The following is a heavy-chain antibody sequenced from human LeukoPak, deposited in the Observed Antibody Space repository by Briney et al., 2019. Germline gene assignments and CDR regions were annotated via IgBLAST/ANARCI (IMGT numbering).Heavy chain of an antibody. D-gene: IGHD1-26*01. V-gene: IGHV3-7*01. CDR3: ARVGTWELQRVFEY. CDR1: GFTFTDYW. Sequence: GGSLRLSCAASGFTFTDYWMTWVRQVPGKGLEWVANIHKAGSESYYVDSVKGRFAISRDNAKNSLYLQLSSLRVDDTAVYYCARVGTWELQRVFEYWGQGTLVTVSS. CDR2: IHKAGSES. J-gene: IGHJ4*02.